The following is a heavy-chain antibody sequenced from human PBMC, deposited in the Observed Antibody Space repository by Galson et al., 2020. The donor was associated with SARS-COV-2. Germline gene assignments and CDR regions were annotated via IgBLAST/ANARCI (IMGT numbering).Heavy chain of an antibody. D-gene: IGHD2-2*02. CDR1: GYTLTELS. Sequence: ASVKVSCKVSGYTLTELSMHWVRQAPGKGLEWMGGFDPEDGETIYAQKFQGRVTMTEDTSTDTAYMELSSLRSEDTAVYYCATSPAAIRENWFDPWGQGTLSPSPQ. J-gene: IGHJ5*02. V-gene: IGHV1-24*01. CDR3: ATSPAAIRENWFDP. CDR2: FDPEDGET.